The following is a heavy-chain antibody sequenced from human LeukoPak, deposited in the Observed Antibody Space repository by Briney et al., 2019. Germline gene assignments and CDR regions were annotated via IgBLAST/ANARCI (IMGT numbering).Heavy chain of an antibody. Sequence: PSETLSLTCNVSGYSISSGYYWGWIRQPPGKGPEWIGNIYHSGSTYYNPSLKSRVTISADTSQNQFSLKLSSVTAADTAVCYCASRKLGNDYWGQGTLVTVSS. J-gene: IGHJ4*02. D-gene: IGHD7-27*01. CDR3: ASRKLGNDY. CDR1: GYSISSGYY. CDR2: IYHSGST. V-gene: IGHV4-38-2*02.